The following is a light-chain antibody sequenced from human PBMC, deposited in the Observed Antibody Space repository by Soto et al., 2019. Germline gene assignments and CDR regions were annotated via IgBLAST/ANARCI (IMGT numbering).Light chain of an antibody. V-gene: IGKV3-15*01. J-gene: IGKJ2*01. Sequence: EIVMTQSPATLSVSPGERATLSCRASQSVSSNLAWYQQKPGQAPRLLIYGASTRATGIPARFSGSESGTEFTLTISSQQSEDFAGYYCQQYNNWPPYTFGQGTKLEIK. CDR1: QSVSSN. CDR2: GAS. CDR3: QQYNNWPPYT.